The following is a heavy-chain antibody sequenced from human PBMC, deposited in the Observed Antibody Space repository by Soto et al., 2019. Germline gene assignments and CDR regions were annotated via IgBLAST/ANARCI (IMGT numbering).Heavy chain of an antibody. Sequence: GASVKVSCKASGYTFTSYGISWVRQAPGQGLEWMGWISAYNGNTKYAQKFQGRVTMTTDTSTSTAYMELRSLRSDDTAVYYCARGVGSGSYYNQYNWFDPCGQGTLVTVSS. V-gene: IGHV1-18*01. CDR3: ARGVGSGSYYNQYNWFDP. D-gene: IGHD3-10*01. CDR1: GYTFTSYG. J-gene: IGHJ5*02. CDR2: ISAYNGNT.